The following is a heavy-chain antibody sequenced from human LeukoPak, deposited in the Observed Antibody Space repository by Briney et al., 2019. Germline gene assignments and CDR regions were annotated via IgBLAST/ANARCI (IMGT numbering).Heavy chain of an antibody. CDR1: GGSITGYY. V-gene: IGHV4-59*01. CDR2: IYYSGST. D-gene: IGHD1-26*01. J-gene: IGHJ4*02. CDR3: ASGSYAIDY. Sequence: SETLSLTCSVSGGSITGYYWSWIRQPPGKGLEWIGYIYYSGSTNYNPSLKSRVTISVDTSKNQFSLKLSSVTAADTAVYYCASGSYAIDYWGQGTLVSVSS.